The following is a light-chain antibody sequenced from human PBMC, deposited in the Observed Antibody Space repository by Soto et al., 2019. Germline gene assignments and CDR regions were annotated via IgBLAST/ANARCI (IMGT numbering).Light chain of an antibody. V-gene: IGKV3-20*01. CDR3: QQYGNSPFS. CDR1: QSISNS. CDR2: VAS. Sequence: EIVLTQSPGTLSLSPGEGATLSCRASQSISNSLAWYQQKPGQAPRLLFYVASTRAAAIPDTFSGSGSGTDFTLTISRLEPEDFAVYYCQQYGNSPFSFGPGTKV. J-gene: IGKJ3*01.